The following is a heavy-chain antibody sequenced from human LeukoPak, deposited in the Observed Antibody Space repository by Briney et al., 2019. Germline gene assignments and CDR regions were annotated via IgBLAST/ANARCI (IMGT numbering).Heavy chain of an antibody. J-gene: IGHJ3*02. D-gene: IGHD6-19*01. Sequence: ASVKVSCKASGYTFTGYYMHWVRQAPGQGLEWMGWINPNSGGTNYAQEFQGRVTMTRDTSISTAYMELSRLRSDDTAVYYCARVGIAVAGTGHDAFDIWGQGTMVTVSS. CDR3: ARVGIAVAGTGHDAFDI. CDR2: INPNSGGT. V-gene: IGHV1-2*02. CDR1: GYTFTGYY.